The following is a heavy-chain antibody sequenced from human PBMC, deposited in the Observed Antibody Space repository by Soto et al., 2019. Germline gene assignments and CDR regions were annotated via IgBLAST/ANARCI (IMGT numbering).Heavy chain of an antibody. Sequence: PGGSLRLSCAASGFIFCSYAMSWVRQAPGKGLEWVSAISGSGGSTYYADSVKGRFTISRDNSKNTLYLQMNSLRAEDTAVYYCARPLYDFWSGSMDVWGRGTTVTVSS. CDR2: ISGSGGST. CDR1: GFIFCSYA. J-gene: IGHJ6*02. D-gene: IGHD3-3*01. CDR3: ARPLYDFWSGSMDV. V-gene: IGHV3-23*01.